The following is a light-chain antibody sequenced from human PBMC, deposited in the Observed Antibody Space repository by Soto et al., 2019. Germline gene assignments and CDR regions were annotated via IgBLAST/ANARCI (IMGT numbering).Light chain of an antibody. CDR2: ANT. V-gene: IGLV1-40*01. J-gene: IGLJ1*01. CDR3: QSYDSSLSGYV. CDR1: SSNIGAGFD. Sequence: QSVLTQPPSVSGAPWQRVTISCTVISSNIGAGFDVHWYQQLPGTAPRLLIYANTKRPSGVPDRFSGSRSGTSISLAISGLRAEDEADYFCQSYDSSLSGYVFGTGTKVTVL.